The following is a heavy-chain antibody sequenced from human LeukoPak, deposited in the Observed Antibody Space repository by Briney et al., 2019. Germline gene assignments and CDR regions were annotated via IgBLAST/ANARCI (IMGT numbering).Heavy chain of an antibody. CDR1: GGSFSGYY. D-gene: IGHD2-8*01. CDR3: ARDSSSYCTNGVCGSKIDP. V-gene: IGHV4-34*01. CDR2: INHSGST. J-gene: IGHJ5*02. Sequence: PSETLSLTCAVYGGSFSGYYWSWIRQPPGKGLEWIGEINHSGSTNYNPSLKSRVTISVDTSKNQFSLKLSSVTAADTAVYYCARDSSSYCTNGVCGSKIDPWGQGTLVTVSS.